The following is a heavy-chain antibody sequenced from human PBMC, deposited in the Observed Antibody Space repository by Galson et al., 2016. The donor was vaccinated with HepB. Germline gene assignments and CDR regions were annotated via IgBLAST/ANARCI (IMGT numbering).Heavy chain of an antibody. CDR2: IDWDDDK. V-gene: IGHV2-70*20. D-gene: IGHD3-9*01. CDR1: GFSLNTKAMC. Sequence: PALVKPTQTLRLTCSFSGFSLNTKAMCVSWVRQPPGEALEWLALIDWDDDKYYSKSLKTRLTISKVTSKKQVALTMTNMDTVDTGTYHCARVRSDLLTAGAVDIWGQGTAVTVSA. CDR3: ARVRSDLLTAGAVDI. J-gene: IGHJ3*02.